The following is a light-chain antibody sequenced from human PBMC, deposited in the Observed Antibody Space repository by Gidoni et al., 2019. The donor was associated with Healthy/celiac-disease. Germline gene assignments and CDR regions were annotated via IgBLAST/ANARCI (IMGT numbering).Light chain of an antibody. CDR3: QQYGSSNPYS. CDR1: QSVSSSY. V-gene: IGKV3-20*01. J-gene: IGKJ2*03. Sequence: EIVLTQSPGTLSLSPGERATLSCRASQSVSSSYLAWYQQKPGQAPRLLIDGASSRATGIPDRFSGSGSGTDFTLTISRLEPEDFAVYYCQQYGSSNPYSFGQGTKLEIK. CDR2: GAS.